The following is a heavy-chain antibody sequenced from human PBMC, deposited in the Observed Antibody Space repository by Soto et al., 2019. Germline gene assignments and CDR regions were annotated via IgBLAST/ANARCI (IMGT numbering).Heavy chain of an antibody. CDR2: IYYSGST. CDR1: GGSISSSSYY. CDR3: ARLCAVYGDSPNDAYFDY. D-gene: IGHD4-17*01. J-gene: IGHJ4*02. V-gene: IGHV4-39*01. Sequence: SETLSLSCTVSGGSISSSSYYWGWIRQPPGKGLEWIGSIYYSGSTYYNPSLKSRVTISVDTSKNQFSLKLSSVTAADTAVYYCARLCAVYGDSPNDAYFDYWGQGTLVTVS.